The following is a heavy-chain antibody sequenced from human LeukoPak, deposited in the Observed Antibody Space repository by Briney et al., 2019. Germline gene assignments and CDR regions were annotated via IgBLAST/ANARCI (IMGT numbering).Heavy chain of an antibody. V-gene: IGHV1-69*06. CDR3: ARDVQYGSGSYYNPNRTS. CDR1: GGTFSSYA. D-gene: IGHD3-10*01. Sequence: SVKVSCKASGGTFSSYAISWVRQAPGQGLEWMGGIIPIFGTANYAQKFQGRVTITADKSTSTAYMELSSLRSEDTAVYYCARDVQYGSGSYYNPNRTSWGQGTLVTVSS. J-gene: IGHJ5*02. CDR2: IIPIFGTA.